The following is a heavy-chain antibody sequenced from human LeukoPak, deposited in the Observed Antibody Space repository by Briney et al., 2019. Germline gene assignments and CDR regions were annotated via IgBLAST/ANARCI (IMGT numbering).Heavy chain of an antibody. CDR3: ARGLTMVRGVIPSWFDP. V-gene: IGHV1-46*01. CDR1: GYTFTSYY. Sequence: ASVKVSCKASGYTFTSYYMHWVRQAPGQGLEWMGIINPSGGSTSYAQKFQGRVTMTRNTSISTAYMELSSLRSEDTAVYYCARGLTMVRGVIPSWFDPWGQGTLVTVSS. D-gene: IGHD3-10*01. CDR2: INPSGGST. J-gene: IGHJ5*02.